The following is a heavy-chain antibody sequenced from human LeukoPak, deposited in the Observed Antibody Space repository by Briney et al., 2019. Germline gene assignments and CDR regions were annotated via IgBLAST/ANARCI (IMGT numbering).Heavy chain of an antibody. V-gene: IGHV3-23*01. D-gene: IGHD2-21*01. CDR1: GFTFSSYW. CDR2: ISDSGNT. J-gene: IGHJ4*02. CDR3: AKAPVTTCRGAYCYPFDY. Sequence: GGSLRLSCAASGFTFSSYWMHWVRQAPGKGLEWVSAISDSGNTYHADSVKGRFTISRDSSKNTLFLQMNRLRPEDAAVYYCAKAPVTTCRGAYCYPFDYWGQGTLVTVSS.